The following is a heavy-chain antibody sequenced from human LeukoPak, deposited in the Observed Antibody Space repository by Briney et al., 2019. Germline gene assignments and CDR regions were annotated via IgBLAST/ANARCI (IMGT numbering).Heavy chain of an antibody. Sequence: LGASVKVSCKASGYTFTSCDINWVRQATGQGLEWMGWMNPNSGNTGYAQKFQGRVTMTRNTSISTAYMELSSLRSEDTAVYYCASPMVRGYNWFDPWGQGTLVTVSS. CDR1: GYTFTSCD. V-gene: IGHV1-8*01. J-gene: IGHJ5*02. CDR2: MNPNSGNT. D-gene: IGHD3-10*01. CDR3: ASPMVRGYNWFDP.